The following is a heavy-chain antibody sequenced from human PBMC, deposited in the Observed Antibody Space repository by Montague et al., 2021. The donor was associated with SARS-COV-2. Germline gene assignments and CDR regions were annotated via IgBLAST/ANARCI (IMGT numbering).Heavy chain of an antibody. CDR3: ARDTRPNFAYYDILAGDYYSGIDD. Sequence: TLSLTCTVSGGSINSGSYYWGWIRQAAGKGLEWIGRISTSGNTKNNTSLRSRVTISVDTSQNQFSLKMSAVTADDTAVYYCARDTRPNFAYYDILAGDYYSGIDDWGQGTTVTVSS. J-gene: IGHJ6*02. CDR2: ISTSGNT. D-gene: IGHD3-9*01. V-gene: IGHV4-61*02. CDR1: GGSINSGSYY.